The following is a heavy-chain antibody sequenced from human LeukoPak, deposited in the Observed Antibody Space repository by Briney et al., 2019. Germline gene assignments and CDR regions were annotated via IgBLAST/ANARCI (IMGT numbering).Heavy chain of an antibody. D-gene: IGHD1-7*01. J-gene: IGHJ4*02. Sequence: GGFLRLSCAASGFTFSNYWMSWVRQAPGKGLEWVANIKQDGSEKYYVNSVKGRFTISRDNAKNSLYLQMNSLRAEDTAIYFCAREDDWNYEDYWGQGTLVTVSS. CDR1: GFTFSNYW. CDR3: AREDDWNYEDY. V-gene: IGHV3-7*01. CDR2: IKQDGSEK.